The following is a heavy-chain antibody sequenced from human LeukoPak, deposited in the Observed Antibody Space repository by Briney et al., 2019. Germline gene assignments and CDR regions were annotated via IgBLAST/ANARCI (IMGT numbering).Heavy chain of an antibody. V-gene: IGHV1-69*04. J-gene: IGHJ4*02. CDR2: IIPILGIA. CDR3: ARERSTSCYDY. Sequence: SVKVSCKASGGTFSSYAVSWVRQAPGQGLEWMGRIIPILGIANYAQKFQGRVTITADKSTSTAYMELSSLRSEDTAVYYCARERSTSCYDYWGQGTLVTVSS. CDR1: GGTFSSYA. D-gene: IGHD2-2*01.